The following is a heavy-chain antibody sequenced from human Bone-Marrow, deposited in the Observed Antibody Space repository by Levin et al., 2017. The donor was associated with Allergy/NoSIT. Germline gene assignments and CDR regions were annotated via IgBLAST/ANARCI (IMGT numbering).Heavy chain of an antibody. CDR1: GFTFSSYA. J-gene: IGHJ4*02. Sequence: PGGSLRLSCAASGFTFSSYAMNWVRQAPGKGLEWVASISGSGGSTYYADSVKGRFTISRDNSKSTLHLQTTSLRAEDTAVYYCAKDLFTHSGWFGRLDYWGQGTLVTVSS. CDR2: ISGSGGST. V-gene: IGHV3-23*01. D-gene: IGHD6-19*01. CDR3: AKDLFTHSGWFGRLDY.